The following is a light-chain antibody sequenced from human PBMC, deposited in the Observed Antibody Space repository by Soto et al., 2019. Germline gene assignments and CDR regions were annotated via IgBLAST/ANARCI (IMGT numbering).Light chain of an antibody. CDR2: DVS. J-gene: IGLJ1*01. CDR3: SSYVSGSTSYV. Sequence: QSVLTQPASVSGSPGQPITISCTGTSSDVGGYDYVSWYQLHPGKAPKLIIYDVSNRPSGVSNRFSGSKSGNTASLTISGLQGEDESDYYCSSYVSGSTSYVFGTGTKVTVL. V-gene: IGLV2-14*03. CDR1: SSDVGGYDY.